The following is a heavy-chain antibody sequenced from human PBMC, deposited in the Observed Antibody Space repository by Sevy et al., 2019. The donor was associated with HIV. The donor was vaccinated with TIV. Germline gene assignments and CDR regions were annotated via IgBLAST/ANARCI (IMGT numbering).Heavy chain of an antibody. CDR3: AGENAWGRGYS. CDR2: IYYNGHI. J-gene: IGHJ4*02. D-gene: IGHD1-26*01. V-gene: IGHV4-59*08. CDR1: GGSITSLY. Sequence: SETLSLTCTVSGGSITSLYWNWIRQPPGKGLGWIANIYYNGHINYNPSLKSRVTLSLDTSKNQFSLRLSSVTAADTAMYYCAGENAWGRGYSWGQGTLVTVSS.